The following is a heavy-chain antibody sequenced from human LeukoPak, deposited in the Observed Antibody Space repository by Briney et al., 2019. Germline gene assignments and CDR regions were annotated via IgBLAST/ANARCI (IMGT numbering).Heavy chain of an antibody. V-gene: IGHV1-2*02. CDR3: ARGIVVVPAANGEDHYYYGMDV. CDR2: INPNSGGT. J-gene: IGHJ6*02. D-gene: IGHD2-2*01. CDR1: GYTFTSYY. Sequence: ASVKVSCKTSGYTFTSYYMHWVRQAPGQGLEWMGWINPNSGGTNYAQKFQGRVTMTRDTSISTAYMELSRLRSDDTAVYYCARGIVVVPAANGEDHYYYGMDVWGQGTTVTVSS.